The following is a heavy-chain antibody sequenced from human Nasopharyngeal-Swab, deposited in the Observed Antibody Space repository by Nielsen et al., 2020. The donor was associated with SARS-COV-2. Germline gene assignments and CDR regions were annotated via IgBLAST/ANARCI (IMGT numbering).Heavy chain of an antibody. D-gene: IGHD3-3*01. CDR1: GFTFSSYG. J-gene: IGHJ4*02. Sequence: GESLKISCAASGFTFSSYGMNWVRQAPGKGLEWVPYISSSSSTIYYADSVKGRFTISRDNAKNSLYLQMNSLRDEDTAVYYCARERARFLEWLLYGTFDYWGQGTLVTVSS. CDR2: ISSSSSTI. CDR3: ARERARFLEWLLYGTFDY. V-gene: IGHV3-48*02.